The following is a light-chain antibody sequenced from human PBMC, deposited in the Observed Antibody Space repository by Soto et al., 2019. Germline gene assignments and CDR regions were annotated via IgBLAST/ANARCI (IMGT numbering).Light chain of an antibody. J-gene: IGKJ1*01. Sequence: EIVMTQSPATLSVSPGERATLSCRASQSVSSNLAWYQQKPGQAPRLLMYGASTRATGIPARFSGSGSGTEFTLTTSSLHSEDFAVYYCQQYNNWPRGTFGQGTKVEIK. CDR2: GAS. V-gene: IGKV3-15*01. CDR3: QQYNNWPRGT. CDR1: QSVSSN.